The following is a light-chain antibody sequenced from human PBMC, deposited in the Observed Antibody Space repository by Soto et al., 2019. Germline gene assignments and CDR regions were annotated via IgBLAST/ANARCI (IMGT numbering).Light chain of an antibody. CDR1: SSDVDDYDY. V-gene: IGLV2-14*03. J-gene: IGLJ3*02. CDR3: SSYTSSSTLSWV. Sequence: QSALTQPASVSESPGQSITISCTGTSSDVDDYDYVSWYQQHPGKAPKLIISDVTNRPSGVSDRFSGSKSGNTASLTISGLLAEDEADYYCSSYTSSSTLSWVFGGGTKLTVL. CDR2: DVT.